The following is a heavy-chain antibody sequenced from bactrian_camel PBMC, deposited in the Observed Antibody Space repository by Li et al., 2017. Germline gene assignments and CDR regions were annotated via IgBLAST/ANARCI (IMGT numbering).Heavy chain of an antibody. D-gene: IGHD5*01. CDR2: IYTGGGRP. CDR3: ARKASWPFRCPVGPIRGDCREFGY. V-gene: IGHV3S54*01. J-gene: IGHJ6*01. CDR1: GATASTNA. Sequence: VQLVESGGGSVQPGGSLRLSCAASGATASTNAVAWFRQAPEKKREGVAAIYTGGGRPEYADSVKGRFTISRDNAKNILYPQMNSLEPEDSAMYYCARKASWPFRCPVGPIRGDCREFGYWGQGTQVTVS.